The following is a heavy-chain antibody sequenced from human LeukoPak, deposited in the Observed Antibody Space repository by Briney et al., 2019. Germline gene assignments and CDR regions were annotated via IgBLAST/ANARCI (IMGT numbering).Heavy chain of an antibody. V-gene: IGHV1-2*02. CDR1: GRTFSSYA. CDR3: ARDDGYNYA. D-gene: IGHD5-24*01. Sequence: ASVKVSCKASGRTFSSYAISWARQAPGQGLEWMGLINPNSGGTNYAQKFQGRVTMTRDTSISTAYMELSRLRSDDTAVYYCARDDGYNYAWGQGTLVTVSS. J-gene: IGHJ5*02. CDR2: INPNSGGT.